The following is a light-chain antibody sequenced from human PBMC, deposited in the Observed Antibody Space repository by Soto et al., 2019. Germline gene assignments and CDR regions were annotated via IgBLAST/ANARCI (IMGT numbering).Light chain of an antibody. CDR2: WAS. V-gene: IGKV4-1*01. CDR1: QSVLYSSNNKNY. J-gene: IGKJ5*01. CDR3: QQYYSXSIT. Sequence: DIVMAQSPDSLAVSLGERASINCKSSQSVLYSSNNKNYLAWYQQKPGQPPKXLIYWASTRESGVPERFSGSGSGTDFTLTISSLQAEDVXXXXCQQYYSXSITFGQGTRLEIK.